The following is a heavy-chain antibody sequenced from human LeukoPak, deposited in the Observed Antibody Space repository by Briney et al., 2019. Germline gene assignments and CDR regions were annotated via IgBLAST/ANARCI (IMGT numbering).Heavy chain of an antibody. J-gene: IGHJ1*01. CDR3: AREGDSRWGELSP. CDR1: GFPFSSYA. D-gene: IGHD3-16*02. Sequence: PGGSLRLSCAASGFPFSSYAMTWVRQAPGKGLEWVSSISGDGATTYHADSVKGRFIISRDNSKSTSNLQLNSLRAEDTAVYYCAREGDSRWGELSPWGQGTLVTVSS. V-gene: IGHV3-23*01. CDR2: ISGDGATT.